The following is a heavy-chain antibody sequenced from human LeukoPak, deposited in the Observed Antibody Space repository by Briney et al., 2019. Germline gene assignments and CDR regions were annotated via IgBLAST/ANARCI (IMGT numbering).Heavy chain of an antibody. CDR3: ARASVSSTVVPADY. Sequence: ASVQVSCKSSGYTFTGYYMHWVRQAPGQGLEWMGWISVNNANANYAQKFQGRVTMTTDTSTSTTYMELRSLKSDDTALYYCARASVSSTVVPADYWGQGTLVTVSS. CDR1: GYTFTGYY. CDR2: ISVNNANA. D-gene: IGHD2-2*01. J-gene: IGHJ4*02. V-gene: IGHV1-18*04.